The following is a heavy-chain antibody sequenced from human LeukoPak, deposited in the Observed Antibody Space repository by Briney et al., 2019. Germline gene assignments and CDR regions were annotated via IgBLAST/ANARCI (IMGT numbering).Heavy chain of an antibody. CDR3: AKPLTMIVVVITIFDY. CDR1: GFTVSSNY. J-gene: IGHJ4*02. D-gene: IGHD3-22*01. CDR2: IYSGGST. V-gene: IGHV3-53*01. Sequence: GGSLRLSCAASGFTVSSNYMSWVRQAPGKGLEWVSVIYSGGSTYYADSVKGRFTISRDNSKNTLYLQMNSLRAEDTAVYYCAKPLTMIVVVITIFDYWGQGTLVTVPS.